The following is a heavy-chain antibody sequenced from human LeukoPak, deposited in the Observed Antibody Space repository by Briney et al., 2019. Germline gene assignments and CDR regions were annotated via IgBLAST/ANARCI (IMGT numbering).Heavy chain of an antibody. CDR3: ARDDYYDSSAYRENPFDV. J-gene: IGHJ3*01. CDR1: GDTFSTYA. Sequence: ASVKVSCKASGDTFSTYAISWLRQAPGQGLEWMGGIIPILGTTNYAQKFQGRVTITADESTSTLYMELRSLRSEDTAIYYCARDDYYDSSAYRENPFDVWGQGTMVTVSS. V-gene: IGHV1-69*13. D-gene: IGHD3-22*01. CDR2: IIPILGTT.